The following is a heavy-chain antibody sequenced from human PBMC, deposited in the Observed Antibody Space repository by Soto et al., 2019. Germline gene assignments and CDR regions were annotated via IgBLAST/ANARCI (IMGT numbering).Heavy chain of an antibody. J-gene: IGHJ6*02. CDR2: IDSDGSST. Sequence: EVQLVESGGGLVQPGGSLRVSCAASGFTFGSYWMHWVRQAPGKGLVWVSRIDSDGSSTTYADSVKGRFTTSRDNAKNTLYLHMSSLRVEDTAVYYCARGRPYGMDVWGQGTTVTVS. CDR1: GFTFGSYW. CDR3: ARGRPYGMDV. V-gene: IGHV3-74*01.